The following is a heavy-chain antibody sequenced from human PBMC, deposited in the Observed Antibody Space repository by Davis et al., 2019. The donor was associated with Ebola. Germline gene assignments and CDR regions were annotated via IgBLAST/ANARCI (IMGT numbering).Heavy chain of an antibody. Sequence: GESLKISCAASGFTFSNYAMSWVRQAPGEGLEWVAAIRSHGNSAYYADSVEGRFTISRDNAKNSLYLQMNSLRAEDTAVYYCARGTWEYDSSGYYYFDYWGQGTLVTVSS. CDR3: ARGTWEYDSSGYYYFDY. CDR1: GFTFSNYA. CDR2: IRSHGNSA. V-gene: IGHV3-23*01. J-gene: IGHJ4*02. D-gene: IGHD3-22*01.